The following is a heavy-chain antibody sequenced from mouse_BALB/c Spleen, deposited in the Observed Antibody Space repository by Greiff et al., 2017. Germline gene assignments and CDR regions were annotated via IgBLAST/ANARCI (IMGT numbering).Heavy chain of an antibody. CDR3: TRPLYYDYDVAAWFAY. J-gene: IGHJ3*01. V-gene: IGHV6-6*02. CDR1: GFTFSNYW. Sequence: EVQGVESGGGLVQPGGSMKLSCVASGFTFSNYWMNWVRQSPEKGLEWVAEIRLKSNNYATHYAESVKGRFTISRDDSKSSVYLQMNNLRAEDTGMYYCTRPLYYDYDVAAWFAYWGQGTLVTVSA. D-gene: IGHD2-4*01. CDR2: IRLKSNNYAT.